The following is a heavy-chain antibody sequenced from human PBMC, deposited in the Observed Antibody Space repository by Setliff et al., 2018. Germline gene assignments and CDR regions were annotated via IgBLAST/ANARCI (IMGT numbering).Heavy chain of an antibody. Sequence: SETLSLTCIVSGDSISDNYYYWTWIRQSPGKGLEWIGTVSFSGSTFYNPSLESRLTILLDTSKNHFSLTVTSVTAADAAMYFCARDPGFRSGTWSLDVWGQGILVTVS. D-gene: IGHD3-16*02. CDR2: VSFSGST. V-gene: IGHV4-39*07. CDR3: ARDPGFRSGTWSLDV. J-gene: IGHJ4*02. CDR1: GDSISDNYYY.